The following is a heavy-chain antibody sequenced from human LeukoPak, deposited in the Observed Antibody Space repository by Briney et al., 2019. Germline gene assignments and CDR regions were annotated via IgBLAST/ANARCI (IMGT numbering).Heavy chain of an antibody. Sequence: PGRSLRLSCTASGFTFGDYAMSWVRQAPGKGLEWVGFIRSKAYGGTTEYAAYVKGRFTISRDHSKSIAYLRMNSLKAEDTAVYYCTRDFPLDYWGQGTLVTVSS. J-gene: IGHJ4*02. V-gene: IGHV3-49*04. CDR3: TRDFPLDY. CDR2: IRSKAYGGTT. CDR1: GFTFGDYA.